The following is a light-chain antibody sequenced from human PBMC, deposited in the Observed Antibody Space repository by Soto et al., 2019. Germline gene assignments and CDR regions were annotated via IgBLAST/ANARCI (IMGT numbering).Light chain of an antibody. Sequence: QSVLTQPPSMSAAPGQKVTISSSGSYSNVGNNFVSWYQQLPGTAPKLLIFDNSQRPSGIPDRFFASKSGTSATLAITGPQTGDEAVYYCATWDSSLNAVVFGGGTMLTVL. CDR2: DNS. CDR1: YSNVGNNF. J-gene: IGLJ2*01. V-gene: IGLV1-51*01. CDR3: ATWDSSLNAVV.